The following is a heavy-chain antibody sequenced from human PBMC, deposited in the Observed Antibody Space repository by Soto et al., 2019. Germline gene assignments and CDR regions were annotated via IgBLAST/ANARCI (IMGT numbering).Heavy chain of an antibody. CDR2: ITSSSSYI. CDR1: GFIFSSYT. Sequence: EVQLVESGGGLVEPGGSLRLSCAASGFIFSSYTMNWVRQAPGKGLEWVSSITSSSSYIYYADSVRGRFTVSRDNAKNSLYLQMNSLRAEDTAVYYCARDGWIDYWGQGTLVTVSS. V-gene: IGHV3-21*01. D-gene: IGHD2-15*01. CDR3: ARDGWIDY. J-gene: IGHJ4*02.